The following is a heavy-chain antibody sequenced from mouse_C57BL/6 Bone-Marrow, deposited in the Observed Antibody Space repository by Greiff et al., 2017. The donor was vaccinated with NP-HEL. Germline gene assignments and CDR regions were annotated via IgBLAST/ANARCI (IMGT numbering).Heavy chain of an antibody. CDR1: GFTFSSYA. CDR2: ISSGGDYT. CDR3: TRGELRRFAY. D-gene: IGHD2-4*01. Sequence: EVQLVESGAGLVKPGGSLKLSCAASGFTFSSYAMSWVRQTPEKRLEWVAYISSGGDYTYYADTVKGRFTISRDNARNTLYLQMSSLKAEDTAMDYGTRGELRRFAYWGQGTLVTVSA. J-gene: IGHJ3*01. V-gene: IGHV5-9-1*02.